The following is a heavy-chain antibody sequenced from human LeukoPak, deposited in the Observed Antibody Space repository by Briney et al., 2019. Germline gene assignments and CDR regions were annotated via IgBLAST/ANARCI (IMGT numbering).Heavy chain of an antibody. CDR2: IYTSGST. CDR1: GGSISSYY. D-gene: IGHD5-18*01. Sequence: SETLSLTCTVSGGSISSYYWSLIRQPAGKGLEWIGRIYTSGSTNYNPSLKSRVTMSVDTSKNQFSLKLSSVTAADTAVYYCARARGYSYGYSAGGYYYMDVWGKGTTVTVSS. V-gene: IGHV4-4*07. CDR3: ARARGYSYGYSAGGYYYMDV. J-gene: IGHJ6*03.